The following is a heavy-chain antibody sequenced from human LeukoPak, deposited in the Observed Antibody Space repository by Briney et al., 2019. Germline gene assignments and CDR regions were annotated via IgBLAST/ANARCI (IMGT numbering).Heavy chain of an antibody. CDR2: ISAYNGNT. Sequence: ASVKVSCKASGYTFTSYGISWVRQAPGQGLEWMGWISAYNGNTNYAQKLQGRVTMTTDTSTSTAYMELRSLRSDDTAVYYCARDLITMGNDAFDIWGQGTMVTVSS. D-gene: IGHD3-10*01. V-gene: IGHV1-18*01. CDR1: GYTFTSYG. CDR3: ARDLITMGNDAFDI. J-gene: IGHJ3*02.